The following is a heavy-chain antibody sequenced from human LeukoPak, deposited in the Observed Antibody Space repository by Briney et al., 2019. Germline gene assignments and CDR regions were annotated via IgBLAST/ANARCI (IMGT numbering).Heavy chain of an antibody. CDR3: ARAPITKTPDREIVVEPAAIGGYFDY. CDR2: IKQDGSEK. Sequence: GGSLRLSCAAPGFTFSSYWMSWVRQAPGKGLEWVANIKQDGSEKYYVDPVKGRFTNSRDNAKNSLYLQMNSLRAEDTAVYYCARAPITKTPDREIVVEPAAIGGYFDYWGQGTLVTVSS. V-gene: IGHV3-7*01. D-gene: IGHD2-2*02. CDR1: GFTFSSYW. J-gene: IGHJ4*02.